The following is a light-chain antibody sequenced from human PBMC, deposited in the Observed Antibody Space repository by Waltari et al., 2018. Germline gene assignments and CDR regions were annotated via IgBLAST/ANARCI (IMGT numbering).Light chain of an antibody. CDR3: QSYDITLGGHVV. CDR1: SSNIGAPYD. V-gene: IGLV1-40*01. CDR2: GNT. Sequence: QSVLTQPPSVSGAPGQRVTIPCTGSSSNIGAPYDVHWYQQLPGTAPQLRIYGNTNRPSGVPDRVSGAKSATSASLASTGLQAEDEADYYCQSYDITLGGHVVFGGGTKLTVL. J-gene: IGLJ2*01.